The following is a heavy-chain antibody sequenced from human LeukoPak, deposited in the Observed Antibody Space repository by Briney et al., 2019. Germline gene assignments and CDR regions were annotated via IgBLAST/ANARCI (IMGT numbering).Heavy chain of an antibody. CDR2: IIPIFGTA. CDR1: GGTFSSYA. Sequence: SVKVSCKASGGTFSSYAISWVRQAPGQGLEWMGGIIPIFGTANYAQKFQGRVTITTDESTSTAYTELSSLRSEDTAVYYCARGRVVTGTTAITHYYYYYMDVWGKGTTVTVSS. J-gene: IGHJ6*03. V-gene: IGHV1-69*05. D-gene: IGHD1-7*01. CDR3: ARGRVVTGTTAITHYYYYYMDV.